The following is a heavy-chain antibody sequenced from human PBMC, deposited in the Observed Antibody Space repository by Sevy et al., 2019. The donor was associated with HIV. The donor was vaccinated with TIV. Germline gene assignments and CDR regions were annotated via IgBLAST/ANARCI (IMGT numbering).Heavy chain of an antibody. CDR1: GYSLTGLS. D-gene: IGHD3-22*01. CDR3: ATTKDYYESSGCPFDY. V-gene: IGHV1-24*01. J-gene: IGHJ4*02. CDR2: FDPEDGER. Sequence: ASVKVSCKVSGYSLTGLSMHWVRQAPGKGLEWMGSFDPEDGERIYAQKLEGRVTMTEVTSADTAYMKLNSLRFEDTAVYYCATTKDYYESSGCPFDYWGQGTLVTVSS.